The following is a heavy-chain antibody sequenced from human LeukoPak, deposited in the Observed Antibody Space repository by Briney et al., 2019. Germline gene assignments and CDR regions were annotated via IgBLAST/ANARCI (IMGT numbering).Heavy chain of an antibody. Sequence: PGGSLRLSCSASEFTFSSYAMHWVRQAPGKGLESVSSISTNGGTTDYADSVRGRFTISRDNSKNTLHLQMSSLRAEDTAMYYCVKGGGSGTLKYYFDYWGQGTLVTVSS. CDR1: EFTFSSYA. V-gene: IGHV3-64D*06. J-gene: IGHJ4*02. D-gene: IGHD3-10*01. CDR2: ISTNGGTT. CDR3: VKGGGSGTLKYYFDY.